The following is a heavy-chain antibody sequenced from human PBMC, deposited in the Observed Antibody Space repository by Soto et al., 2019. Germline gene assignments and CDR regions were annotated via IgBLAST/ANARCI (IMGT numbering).Heavy chain of an antibody. D-gene: IGHD3-10*01. CDR1: GGSFSGYY. J-gene: IGHJ4*02. CDR3: ARGLNYYGSGSFL. V-gene: IGHV4-34*01. CDR2: INHSGST. Sequence: SETLSLTCAVYGGSFSGYYWSWIRQPPGKGLEWIGEINHSGSTNYNPSLKSRVTISVDTSKNQFSLKLSSVTAADTAVYYCARGLNYYGSGSFLWGQGTLVTVSS.